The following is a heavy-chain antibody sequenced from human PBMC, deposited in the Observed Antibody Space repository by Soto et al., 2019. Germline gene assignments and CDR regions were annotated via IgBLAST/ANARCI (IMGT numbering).Heavy chain of an antibody. D-gene: IGHD6-6*01. J-gene: IGHJ4*02. CDR2: IYYSGST. CDR3: ARGVSSSPLWDY. CDR1: GGSISSXY. Sequence: QVQLQESGPGLVKPSETLSLTCTVSGGSISSXYWXXIRQPPGKGLEWIGYIYYSGSTNYNPSXXXXXXXXXXXXXXXXXXXXXXXTAADTAVYYCARGVSSSPLWDYWGQGTLVTVXS. V-gene: IGHV4-59*01.